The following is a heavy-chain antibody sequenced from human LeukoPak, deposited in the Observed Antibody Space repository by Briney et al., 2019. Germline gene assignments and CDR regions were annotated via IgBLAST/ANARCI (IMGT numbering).Heavy chain of an antibody. D-gene: IGHD1/OR15-1a*01. CDR2: ITSSSSSM. V-gene: IGHV3-21*04. CDR1: GFTFSIYA. Sequence: GGSLRLSCVASGFTFSIYAMSWVRQAPGKGLEWVSSITSSSSSMYSADSVKGRLTISRDNAKNSLFLQMNSLRAEDTAMYYCAKGTKPVMTIPDYWGQGILVTVSS. J-gene: IGHJ4*01. CDR3: AKGTKPVMTIPDY.